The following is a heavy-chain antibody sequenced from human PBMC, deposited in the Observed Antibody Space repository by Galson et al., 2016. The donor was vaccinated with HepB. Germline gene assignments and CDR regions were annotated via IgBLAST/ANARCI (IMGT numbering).Heavy chain of an antibody. D-gene: IGHD1-26*01. CDR1: GFTFSTYW. V-gene: IGHV3-74*01. J-gene: IGHJ4*02. CDR3: AVGAHVDY. CDR2: INSDGSST. Sequence: SLRLSCAASGFTFSTYWMHWVRQAPGKGLVWVSRINSDGSSTGFADSVKGRFTISRDNAKNSLYLQMNSLRVDDTAVYYCAVGAHVDYCGQGTLVTVSS.